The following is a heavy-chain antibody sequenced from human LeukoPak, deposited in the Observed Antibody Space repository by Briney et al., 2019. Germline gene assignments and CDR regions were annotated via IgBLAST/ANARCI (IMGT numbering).Heavy chain of an antibody. CDR3: ARDPYYYGSGSYCDY. CDR2: ISYDGSNK. Sequence: GGSLRLSCAASGFTFSSYAMHWVRQAPGKGLEWVAVISYDGSNKYYADSVKCRFTISRDNSKNTLYLQMNSLRAEDTALYYCARDPYYYGSGSYCDYWGQGTLVTVSS. J-gene: IGHJ4*02. CDR1: GFTFSSYA. V-gene: IGHV3-30*04. D-gene: IGHD3-10*01.